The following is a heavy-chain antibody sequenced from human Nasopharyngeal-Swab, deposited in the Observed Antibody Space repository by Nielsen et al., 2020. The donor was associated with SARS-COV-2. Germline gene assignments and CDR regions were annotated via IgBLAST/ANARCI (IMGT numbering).Heavy chain of an antibody. Sequence: SETLSLTCTVSGDSIAYSTFYWGWIRQPPGKGLEWIGNIYNNENTYQNPSLKSRLTISVDKSKTQFSLQLSSVTAAETAVYYCARAGRVGDAFVGLDVWGQGTTVTVSS. CDR3: ARAGRVGDAFVGLDV. CDR2: IYNNENT. V-gene: IGHV4-39*01. D-gene: IGHD3-16*01. CDR1: GDSIAYSTFY. J-gene: IGHJ6*02.